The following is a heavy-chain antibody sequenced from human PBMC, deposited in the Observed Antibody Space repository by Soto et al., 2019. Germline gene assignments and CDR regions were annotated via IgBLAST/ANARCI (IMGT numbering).Heavy chain of an antibody. J-gene: IGHJ4*02. CDR3: ARDRRDGYNGYFFDY. CDR2: IYYTGST. Sequence: TSETLSLTCTVSGGSISSYYWSWMRQPPGKGLEWIGYIYYTGSTTYNPSLKSRVTIALDTSKNQFSLKLSSVTAADTAVYYCARDRRDGYNGYFFDYWGQGTLVTVSS. V-gene: IGHV4-59*01. D-gene: IGHD5-12*01. CDR1: GGSISSYY.